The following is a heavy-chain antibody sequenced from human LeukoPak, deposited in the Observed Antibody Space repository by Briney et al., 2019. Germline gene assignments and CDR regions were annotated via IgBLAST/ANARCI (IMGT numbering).Heavy chain of an antibody. J-gene: IGHJ4*02. CDR3: ARVGYYDL. V-gene: IGHV4-34*01. CDR1: GGSISSYY. Sequence: SSETLSLTCTVSGGSISSYYWSWIRQPPGKGQEWIGEINHSGSTNYNPSLKSRVTISVDTSKNQFSLKLSSVTAADTAVYYCARVGYYDLWGQGTLVTVSS. D-gene: IGHD3-22*01. CDR2: INHSGST.